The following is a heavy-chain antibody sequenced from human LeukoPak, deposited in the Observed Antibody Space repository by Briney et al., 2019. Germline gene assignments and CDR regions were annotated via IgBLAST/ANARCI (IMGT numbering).Heavy chain of an antibody. CDR1: GFSLTTSGVG. D-gene: IGHD6-25*01. CDR2: IYWNDNK. J-gene: IGHJ4*02. V-gene: IGHV2-5*01. Sequence: SGPTLVKPTQTLTLTCTFSGFSLTTSGVGVGWIRQSPGKALEWLALIYWNDNKHYSTSLKSRLTITKDTSRNQVDLTMTNVDRVDRATYYCAQRLIWGSSVHLRFGYWGEGTLVTVSS. CDR3: AQRLIWGSSVHLRFGY.